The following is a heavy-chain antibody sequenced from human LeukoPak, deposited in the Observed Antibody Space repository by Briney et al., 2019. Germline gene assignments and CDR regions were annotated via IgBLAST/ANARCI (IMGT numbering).Heavy chain of an antibody. D-gene: IGHD3-16*01. CDR1: GWSFSCYY. CDR3: ARRPTGGLDY. Sequence: SETLSLTCTVDGWSFSCYYWSWIRQPPGKGLEWIGEINHSRSTNSHPSLKSRVTISIDTSKNQFSLKLSSVTAADTAVYYCARRPTGGLDYWGQGILVTVSS. V-gene: IGHV4-34*01. J-gene: IGHJ4*02. CDR2: INHSRST.